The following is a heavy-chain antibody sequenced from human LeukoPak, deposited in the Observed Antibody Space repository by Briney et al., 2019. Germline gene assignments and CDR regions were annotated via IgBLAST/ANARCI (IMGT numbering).Heavy chain of an antibody. Sequence: SVKVSCKASGGTFSSYAISWVRQAPGQGLEWMGGIIPIFGTANYAQKFQGRVTITTDESTGTAYMELSSLRSEDTAVYYCARGPEAHSWGSYRYYFDYWGQGTLVTVSS. J-gene: IGHJ4*02. V-gene: IGHV1-69*05. D-gene: IGHD3-16*02. CDR3: ARGPEAHSWGSYRYYFDY. CDR2: IIPIFGTA. CDR1: GGTFSSYA.